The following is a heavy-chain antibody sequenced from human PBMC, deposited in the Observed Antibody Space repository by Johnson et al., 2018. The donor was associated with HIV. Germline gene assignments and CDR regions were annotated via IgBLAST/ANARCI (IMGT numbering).Heavy chain of an antibody. D-gene: IGHD6-19*01. Sequence: VQVVESGGGVVQPGRSLRLSCAASGFTFSSYAMHWVRQAPGKGLEWVAVISYDGSNKYYADSVKGRFTISRDNSKNTLYLQMNSLRAEDTAVYYCARGGYSSGWYRINNAFDIWGQGTMVTVSS. CDR1: GFTFSSYA. CDR3: ARGGYSSGWYRINNAFDI. CDR2: ISYDGSNK. V-gene: IGHV3-30*04. J-gene: IGHJ3*02.